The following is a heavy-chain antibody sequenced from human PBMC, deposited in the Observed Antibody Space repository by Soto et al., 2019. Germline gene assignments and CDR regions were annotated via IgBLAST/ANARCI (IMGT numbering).Heavy chain of an antibody. D-gene: IGHD4-17*01. V-gene: IGHV4-61*01. J-gene: IGHJ6*02. Sequence: SETLSLTCTVSGGSVSSGSYYFICIREPPGKGLEWIGYIYYSGSTNYNPSLKSRVTISVDTSKNQFSLKLSSVTAADTAVYYCARVTTDYYYYGMDVWGQGTTVTVSS. CDR2: IYYSGST. CDR1: GGSVSSGSYY. CDR3: ARVTTDYYYYGMDV.